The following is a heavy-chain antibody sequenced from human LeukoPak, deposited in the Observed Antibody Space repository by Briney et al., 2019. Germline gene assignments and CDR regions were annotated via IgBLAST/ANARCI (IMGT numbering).Heavy chain of an antibody. CDR3: VRDPSYGSSWYYYMDV. D-gene: IGHD6-13*01. Sequence: GGSLRLSCAASESTFVRYAMNWVRQAPGKGLEWVSYISSSSFKIGYADSVKGRFTISRDNSKNSLYLQMDSLRDEDTAVYYCVRDPSYGSSWYYYMDVWGKGTTVTVSS. J-gene: IGHJ6*03. V-gene: IGHV3-48*02. CDR2: ISSSSFKI. CDR1: ESTFVRYA.